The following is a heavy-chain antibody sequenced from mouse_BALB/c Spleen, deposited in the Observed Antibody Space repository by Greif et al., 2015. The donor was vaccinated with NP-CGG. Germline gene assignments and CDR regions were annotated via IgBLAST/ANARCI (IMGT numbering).Heavy chain of an antibody. CDR3: ARSSGYDYAMDY. CDR2: ISYSGST. J-gene: IGHJ4*01. V-gene: IGHV3-8*02. Sequence: EVMLVESGPSLVKPSQTLSLTCSVTGDSITSGYWNWIRKFPGNKLEYMGYISYSGSTYYNPSLKSRISITRDTSKNXYYLQLNSVTTEDTATYYCARSSGYDYAMDYWGQGTSVTVSS. CDR1: GDSITSGY. D-gene: IGHD2-2*01.